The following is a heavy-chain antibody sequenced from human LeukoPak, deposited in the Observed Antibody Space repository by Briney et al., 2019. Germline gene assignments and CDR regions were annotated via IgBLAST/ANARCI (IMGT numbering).Heavy chain of an antibody. CDR3: ARTRPGSPPDY. V-gene: IGHV1-2*04. Sequence: ASVQVSCKASGYPSTGYYMHWVRPAPGQGLEWMGWINPNSGGTNYAQKFQGWVTMTRDTSISTAYMELSRLRSDDTAVYYCARTRPGSPPDYWGQGTLVTVSS. J-gene: IGHJ4*02. CDR2: INPNSGGT. D-gene: IGHD2-15*01. CDR1: GYPSTGYY.